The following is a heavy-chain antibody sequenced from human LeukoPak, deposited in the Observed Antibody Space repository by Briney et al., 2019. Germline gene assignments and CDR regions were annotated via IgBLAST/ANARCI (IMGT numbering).Heavy chain of an antibody. CDR2: INHSGST. CDR3: ATERAGERPRPLLSYYYMDV. CDR1: GGSFSGYY. V-gene: IGHV4-34*01. D-gene: IGHD3-16*01. J-gene: IGHJ6*03. Sequence: SETLSLTCAVYGGSFSGYYWSWIRQPPGKGLEWIGEINHSGSTNYNPSLKSRVTISVDTSKNQFSLKLSSVTAEDTAVYYCATERAGERPRPLLSYYYMDVWGKGTTVTISS.